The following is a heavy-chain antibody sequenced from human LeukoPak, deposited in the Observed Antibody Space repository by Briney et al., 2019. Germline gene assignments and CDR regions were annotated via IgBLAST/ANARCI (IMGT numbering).Heavy chain of an antibody. CDR3: ARANTRHYYDSSGYYYVGGDWFDP. V-gene: IGHV1-3*01. Sequence: ASVKVSCKASGYTFTSYAMHWVRQAPGQRLEWMGWINAGNGNTKYSQKFQGRVTITRDTSASTAYMELSSLRSEDTAVYYCARANTRHYYDSSGYYYVGGDWFDPWGQGTLVTVSS. J-gene: IGHJ5*02. CDR1: GYTFTSYA. D-gene: IGHD3-22*01. CDR2: INAGNGNT.